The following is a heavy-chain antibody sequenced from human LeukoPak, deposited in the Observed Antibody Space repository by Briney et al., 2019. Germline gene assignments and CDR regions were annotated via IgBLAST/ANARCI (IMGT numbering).Heavy chain of an antibody. CDR1: GLTFDDYA. J-gene: IGHJ4*02. V-gene: IGHV3-9*01. D-gene: IGHD3-22*01. CDR2: ISWNSGSI. CDR3: AKDKSYESSGGFDY. Sequence: GRSLRLSCAASGLTFDDYAMHWVRQAPGKGLEWVSGISWNSGSIGYADSVKGRFTISRDNAKNSLYLQMNSLRAEDTALYYCAKDKSYESSGGFDYWGEGTLVAVAS.